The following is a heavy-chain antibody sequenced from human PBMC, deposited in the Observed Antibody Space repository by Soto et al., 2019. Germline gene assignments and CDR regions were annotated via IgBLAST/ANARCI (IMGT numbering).Heavy chain of an antibody. V-gene: IGHV3-23*01. CDR2: ISGSGGST. CDR3: AKTDYYDSSGYYRSYFDY. Sequence: PGGSLRLSCAASGFTFSSYAMSWVRQAPGKGLEWVSAISGSGGSTYYADSVKGRFTISRDNSKNTLYLQMNSLRAEDTAVYYCAKTDYYDSSGYYRSYFDYWGQGTLVTVSS. CDR1: GFTFSSYA. J-gene: IGHJ4*02. D-gene: IGHD3-22*01.